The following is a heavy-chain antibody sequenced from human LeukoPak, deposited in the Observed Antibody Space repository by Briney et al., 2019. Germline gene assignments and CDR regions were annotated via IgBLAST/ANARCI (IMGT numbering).Heavy chain of an antibody. CDR3: ARDSMRLLRYYFDY. D-gene: IGHD3-22*01. Sequence: PSETLSLTCTVSGGSISSSSYYWGWIRQPPGKGLEWIGEINHSGSTNYNPSLKSRVTISVDTSKNQFSLKLSSVTAADTAVYYCARDSMRLLRYYFDYWGQGTLVTVSS. V-gene: IGHV4-39*07. CDR1: GGSISSSSYY. J-gene: IGHJ4*02. CDR2: INHSGST.